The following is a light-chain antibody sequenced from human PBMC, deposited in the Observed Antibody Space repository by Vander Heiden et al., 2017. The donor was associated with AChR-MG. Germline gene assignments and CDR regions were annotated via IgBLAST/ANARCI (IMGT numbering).Light chain of an antibody. J-gene: IGLJ3*02. Sequence: QSALTQPASVSGSPGQSITISCTGTSSDVGGYNFVSWYQQHPGKAPKLIIYEVSYRPSGVSNRFSGSKSGNTASLTISGLQAEDEADYYCNSYTITSTLHWAFGGGTKLTVL. V-gene: IGLV2-14*01. CDR1: SSDVGGYNF. CDR3: NSYTITSTLHWA. CDR2: EVS.